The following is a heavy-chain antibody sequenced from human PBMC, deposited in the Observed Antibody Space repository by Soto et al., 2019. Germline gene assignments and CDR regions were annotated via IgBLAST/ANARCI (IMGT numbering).Heavy chain of an antibody. J-gene: IGHJ4*02. D-gene: IGHD6-13*01. V-gene: IGHV3-74*01. CDR3: LTGYSSSWHYILAY. CDR1: GFTFSTYW. Sequence: GGSLRLSCAASGFTFSTYWMHWARQAPGKGLVWLSRTNSDGTSTSYADSVKDRFTISRDNAKNTLYLQMNSLRAEDTAVYYCLTGYSSSWHYILAYWGQGVLVTGSS. CDR2: TNSDGTST.